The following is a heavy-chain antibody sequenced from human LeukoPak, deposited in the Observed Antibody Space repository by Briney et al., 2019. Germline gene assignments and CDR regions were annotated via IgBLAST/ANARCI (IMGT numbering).Heavy chain of an antibody. V-gene: IGHV3-20*04. D-gene: IGHD1-20*01. J-gene: IGHJ4*02. CDR3: VPLNWNPPGDFDR. Sequence: PGGSLRLSCAASGFNFDDYGMSWVRQGPGKGLEWVSGIDRNGDSTGYADSVKGRFTIPRDNAKNSLYLQMNSLRVEDTAVYYCVPLNWNPPGDFDRWGQGTLVTVSS. CDR1: GFNFDDYG. CDR2: IDRNGDST.